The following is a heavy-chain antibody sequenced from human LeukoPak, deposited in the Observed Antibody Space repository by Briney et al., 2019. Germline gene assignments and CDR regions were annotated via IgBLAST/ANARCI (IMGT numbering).Heavy chain of an antibody. Sequence: TGGSLRLSCAASGFTFSSYAMSWVRQAPGKGLEWVSAISGSGGSTYYADSVKGRFTISRDNSKNTLYLQMNSLRAEDTAVYYCAKGNDYVWGSYRYSPYYWGQGTLATVSS. CDR1: GFTFSSYA. J-gene: IGHJ4*02. D-gene: IGHD3-16*02. V-gene: IGHV3-23*01. CDR3: AKGNDYVWGSYRYSPYY. CDR2: ISGSGGST.